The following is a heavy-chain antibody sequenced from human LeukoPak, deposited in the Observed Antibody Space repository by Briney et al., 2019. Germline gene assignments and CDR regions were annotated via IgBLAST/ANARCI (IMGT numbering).Heavy chain of an antibody. J-gene: IGHJ4*02. V-gene: IGHV4-59*01. D-gene: IGHD2-2*01. Sequence: PSETLSLICTVSGGSISSYYWSWIRQPPGKGLDWIGYIYYNGISRSTTYKPSLNSTVTISTDISKKHSSLKLSSVTAADTAVYYGARALNAYCFDYWGEGALVTVSS. CDR3: ARALNAYCFDY. CDR1: GGSISSYY. CDR2: IYYNGISRST.